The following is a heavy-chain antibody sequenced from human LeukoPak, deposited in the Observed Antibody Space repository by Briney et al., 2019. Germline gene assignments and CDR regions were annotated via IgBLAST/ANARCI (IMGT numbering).Heavy chain of an antibody. CDR2: ISSSGGST. Sequence: GGSLRLSCEASGFTFSSYAMTWVRQAPGKGLEWVSSISSSGGSTYYADSVRGRFTISRDNSKNTLYLQMNSLRAEDTAVYYCARQAVAGFFDYWGQGTLVTVSS. CDR1: GFTFSSYA. CDR3: ARQAVAGFFDY. V-gene: IGHV3-23*01. J-gene: IGHJ4*02. D-gene: IGHD6-19*01.